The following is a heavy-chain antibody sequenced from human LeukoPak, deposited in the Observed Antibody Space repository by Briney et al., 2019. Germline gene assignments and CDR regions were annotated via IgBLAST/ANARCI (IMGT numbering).Heavy chain of an antibody. CDR1: GFTFSSYA. V-gene: IGHV3-30-3*01. D-gene: IGHD4-11*01. CDR2: ISYDGSNK. Sequence: GRSLRLSCAASGFTFSSYAMHWVRQAPGKVLERVAVISYDGSNKYYADSVKGRFTISRDNSKNTLYLQMNSLRAEDTAVYYCARDQDSSNVDYWGQGTLVTVSS. CDR3: ARDQDSSNVDY. J-gene: IGHJ4*02.